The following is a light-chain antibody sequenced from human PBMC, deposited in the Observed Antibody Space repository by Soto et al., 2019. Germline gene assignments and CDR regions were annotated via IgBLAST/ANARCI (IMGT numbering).Light chain of an antibody. CDR3: QQYGSSPILA. CDR1: QSVSSNY. Sequence: EIVLTQSPGTLSLSPGERATLSCRASQSVSSNYLAWYQQRPGQAPRLLIYGASSRATGIPDRFSGSGSGADFPLTISRLEPEDFAVYYCQQYGSSPILAFGGGTNVEIK. CDR2: GAS. J-gene: IGKJ4*01. V-gene: IGKV3-20*01.